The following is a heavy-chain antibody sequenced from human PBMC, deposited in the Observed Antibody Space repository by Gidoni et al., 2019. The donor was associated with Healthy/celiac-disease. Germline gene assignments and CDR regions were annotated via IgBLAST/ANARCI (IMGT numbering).Heavy chain of an antibody. J-gene: IGHJ3*02. CDR1: GGSFSGYY. Sequence: QVQLQQWGAGLLKPSETLSLTCAVSGGSFSGYYWSWIRQPPGKGLEWIGEINHSGSTNYNPSLKSRVTISVDTSKNQFSLKLSSVTAADTAVYYCARGRAYYYDSSDLDAFDIWGQGTMVTVSS. V-gene: IGHV4-34*01. CDR3: ARGRAYYYDSSDLDAFDI. D-gene: IGHD3-22*01. CDR2: INHSGST.